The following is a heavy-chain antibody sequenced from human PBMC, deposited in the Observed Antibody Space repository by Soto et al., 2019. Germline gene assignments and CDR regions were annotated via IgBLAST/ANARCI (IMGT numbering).Heavy chain of an antibody. CDR1: GGSISSYY. CDR3: ARHRKLRYFDY. CDR2: IYYSGST. J-gene: IGHJ4*02. D-gene: IGHD1-7*01. V-gene: IGHV4-59*08. Sequence: LSLTCTVSGGSISSYYWSWIRQPPGKGLEWIGYIYYSGSTNYSPSLKSRVTISVDTSKNQFSLKLSSVTAADTAVYYCARHRKLRYFDYWGQGTLVTVSS.